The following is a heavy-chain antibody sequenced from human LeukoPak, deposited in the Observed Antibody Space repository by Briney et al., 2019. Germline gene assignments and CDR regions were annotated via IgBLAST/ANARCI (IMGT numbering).Heavy chain of an antibody. V-gene: IGHV3-30*04. D-gene: IGHD4-17*01. CDR2: ISYDGTNK. Sequence: PGRSLRLSCAASGFNFRDSAMHWVRQAPGKGLEGVAVISYDGTNKYYADSVKGRFTISRDNSKNTLFLQMNGLRLEDTAVYYCAADYGDYVSPSDWGQGTLVTVSS. CDR1: GFNFRDSA. CDR3: AADYGDYVSPSD. J-gene: IGHJ4*02.